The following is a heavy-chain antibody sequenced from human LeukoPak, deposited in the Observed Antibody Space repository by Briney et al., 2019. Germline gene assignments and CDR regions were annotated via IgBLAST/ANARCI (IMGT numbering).Heavy chain of an antibody. J-gene: IGHJ6*02. CDR2: INHVGST. D-gene: IGHD3-10*01. Sequence: PSETPSLTCAVYGGSFSGYYWTWIRQPPGKGLEWIGEINHVGSTKYNPSLKSRATMSVDPSKNQFSLKLSAVTAADTAFYYCARGRNNQITMIRGPNHYFGLDVWGQGTTVTVSS. V-gene: IGHV4-34*01. CDR3: ARGRNNQITMIRGPNHYFGLDV. CDR1: GGSFSGYY.